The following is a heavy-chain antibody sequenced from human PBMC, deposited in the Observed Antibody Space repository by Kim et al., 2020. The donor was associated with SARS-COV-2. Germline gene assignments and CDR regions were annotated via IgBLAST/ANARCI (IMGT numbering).Heavy chain of an antibody. V-gene: IGHV3-7*03. J-gene: IGHJ4*02. CDR3: ANGGWLDY. D-gene: IGHD3-10*01. CDR2: ISPGGDET. Sequence: GGSLRLSCVASGFTFRTYWMTWVRQTPGTGLEWVATISPGGDETNYVDSVKGRSTISRDNAKNSLYLQLNNLRAEDSAVYYCANGGWLDYWGQGILVTVSS. CDR1: GFTFRTYW.